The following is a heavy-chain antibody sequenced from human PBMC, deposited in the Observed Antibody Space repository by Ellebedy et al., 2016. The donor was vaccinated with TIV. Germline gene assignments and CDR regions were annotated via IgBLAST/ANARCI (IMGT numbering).Heavy chain of an antibody. CDR3: ARDTVEVPGGDAFDI. J-gene: IGHJ3*02. D-gene: IGHD2-2*01. V-gene: IGHV3-7*04. CDR1: GFTFSRYW. Sequence: GESLKISCAASGFTFSRYWMSWLRQPPGTGLEWVAHIPVDEVEAYHADSVKGRFVIYRDNARKSLFLQMNSLRVGDTAVYYCARDTVEVPGGDAFDIWGQGTTVIVS. CDR2: IPVDEVEA.